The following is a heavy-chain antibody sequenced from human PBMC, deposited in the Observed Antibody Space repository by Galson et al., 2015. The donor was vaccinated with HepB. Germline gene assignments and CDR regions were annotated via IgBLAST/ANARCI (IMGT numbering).Heavy chain of an antibody. CDR3: THQNWNYFVYYYYYYMDV. CDR1: GFTFSNAW. D-gene: IGHD1-7*01. Sequence: SLRLSCAASGFTFSNAWMNWVRQAPGKGLEWVGRIKSKTDGGTTDYAAPVKDRFTISRDDSKNTLYLQMNSLKTEDTAVYYCTHQNWNYFVYYYYYYMDVWGKGTTVTVSS. CDR2: IKSKTDGGTT. V-gene: IGHV3-15*07. J-gene: IGHJ6*03.